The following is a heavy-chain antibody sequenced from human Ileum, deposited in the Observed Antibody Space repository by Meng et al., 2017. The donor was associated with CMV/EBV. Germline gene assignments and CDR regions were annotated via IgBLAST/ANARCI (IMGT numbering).Heavy chain of an antibody. CDR1: GFTFKNEW. CDR2: IKSKTDGETT. V-gene: IGHV3-15*01. Sequence: GGSLRLSCAAPGFTFKNEWMAWVRQAPGKGLEWVGRIKSKTDGETTDLAAPVKGRFTISRDDKRNMLYLQMNSLRTEDTAMYYCVTELHYSGWGQGTLVTVSS. CDR3: VTELHYSG. D-gene: IGHD1-26*01. J-gene: IGHJ1*01.